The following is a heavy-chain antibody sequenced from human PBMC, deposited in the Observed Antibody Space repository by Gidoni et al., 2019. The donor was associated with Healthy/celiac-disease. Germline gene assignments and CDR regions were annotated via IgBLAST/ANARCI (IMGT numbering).Heavy chain of an antibody. D-gene: IGHD3-3*01. J-gene: IGHJ6*02. CDR3: ARDSGYYTGFYYYGMDV. CDR2: IYYSGST. V-gene: IGHV4-59*01. Sequence: QVQLQESGPGLVKPSETLSLICTVSGGSISSYYWSWIRQPPGKGLEWIGYIYYSGSTNYNPSLKSQVTISVDTSKNQFSLKLSSVTAADTAVYYCARDSGYYTGFYYYGMDVWGQGTTVTVSS. CDR1: GGSISSYY.